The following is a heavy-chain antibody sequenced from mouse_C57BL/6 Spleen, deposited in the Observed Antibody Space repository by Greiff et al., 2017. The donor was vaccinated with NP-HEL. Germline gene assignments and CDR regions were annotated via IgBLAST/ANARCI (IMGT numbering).Heavy chain of an antibody. V-gene: IGHV5-4*01. CDR1: GFTFSSYA. J-gene: IGHJ4*01. Sequence: EVQRVESGGGLVKPGGSLKLSCAASGFTFSSYAMSWVRQTPEKRLEWVATISDGGSYTYYPDNVKGRFTISRDNAKNNLYLQMSHLKSEDTAMYYCARDQGSMVTTGMDYWGQGTSVTVSS. CDR3: ARDQGSMVTTGMDY. D-gene: IGHD2-10*02. CDR2: ISDGGSYT.